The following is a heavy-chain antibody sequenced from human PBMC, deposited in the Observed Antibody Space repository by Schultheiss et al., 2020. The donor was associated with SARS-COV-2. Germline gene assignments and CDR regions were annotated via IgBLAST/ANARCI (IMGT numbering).Heavy chain of an antibody. CDR2: ISYDGSDQ. CDR1: GFTFTTYG. D-gene: IGHD3-22*01. J-gene: IGHJ4*02. CDR3: AKDRHYYYDSSGHDY. V-gene: IGHV3-30*02. Sequence: GESLKISCAASGFTFTTYGMHWVRQAPGKGLEWVAVISYDGSDQNYDESVKGRFTVSRDNSKKTMYLQMNSLRGEDTAVYYCAKDRHYYYDSSGHDYWGQGTLVTVSS.